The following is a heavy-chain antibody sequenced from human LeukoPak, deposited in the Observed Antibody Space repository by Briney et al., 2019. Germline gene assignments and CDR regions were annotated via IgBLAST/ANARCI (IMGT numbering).Heavy chain of an antibody. J-gene: IGHJ5*02. CDR2: IIPILGIA. CDR3: ARGTRYCSGGSCYNNWLDP. Sequence: SVKVSCKASGGTFSSYAISWVRQAPGQGLEWMGRIIPILGIANYAQKFQGRVTITADKSTSTAYMELSSLRSEDTAVYYCARGTRYCSGGSCYNNWLDPWGQGTLVTVSS. D-gene: IGHD2-15*01. CDR1: GGTFSSYA. V-gene: IGHV1-69*04.